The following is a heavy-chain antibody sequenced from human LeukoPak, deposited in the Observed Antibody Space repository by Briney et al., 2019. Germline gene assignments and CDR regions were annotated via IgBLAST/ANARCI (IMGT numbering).Heavy chain of an antibody. J-gene: IGHJ3*02. CDR3: ARDALITYYYDSSGYPPTCAFDI. D-gene: IGHD3-22*01. CDR2: ISSSSSTI. Sequence: QSGGSLRLSCAASGFTFSSYSMTWVRQAPGKGLEWVSYISSSSSTIYYADSVKGRFTISRDNAKNSLYLQMNSLRDEDTAVYYCARDALITYYYDSSGYPPTCAFDIWGQGTMVTVSS. V-gene: IGHV3-48*02. CDR1: GFTFSSYS.